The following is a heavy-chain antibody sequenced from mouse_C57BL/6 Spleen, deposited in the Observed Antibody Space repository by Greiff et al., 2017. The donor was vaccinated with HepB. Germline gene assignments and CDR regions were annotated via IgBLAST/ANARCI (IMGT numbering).Heavy chain of an antibody. Sequence: EVHLVESGGGLVQPGGSMKLSCAASGFTFSDAWMDWVRQSPEKGLEWVAEIRNKANNHATYYAESVKGRFTISRDDSKSSVYLQMNSLRAEDTGIYYCTGITTVANFDYWGQGTTLTVSS. CDR3: TGITTVANFDY. J-gene: IGHJ2*01. CDR2: IRNKANNHAT. CDR1: GFTFSDAW. V-gene: IGHV6-6*01. D-gene: IGHD1-1*01.